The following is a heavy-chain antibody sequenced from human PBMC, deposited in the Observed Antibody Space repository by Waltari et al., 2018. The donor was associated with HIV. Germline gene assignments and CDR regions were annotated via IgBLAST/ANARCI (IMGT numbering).Heavy chain of an antibody. D-gene: IGHD3-22*01. CDR2: IYYSGST. CDR1: GGSISSSSSS. Sequence: QLQLQESGPGLVKPSETLSLTCTVSGGSISSSSSSWGWIRQPPGKGLEWIGSIYYSGSTYYNPSLKSRVTISVDTSKNQFSLKLSSVTAADTAVYYCARHSLTYYYDSSGYSVAFDYWGQGTLVTVSS. J-gene: IGHJ4*02. V-gene: IGHV4-39*01. CDR3: ARHSLTYYYDSSGYSVAFDY.